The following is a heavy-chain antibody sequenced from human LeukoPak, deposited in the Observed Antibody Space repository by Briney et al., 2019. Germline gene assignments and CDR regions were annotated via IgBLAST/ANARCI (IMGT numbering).Heavy chain of an antibody. Sequence: SETLSLTCAVYGGSFSGYYWSWIRQPPGKGLEWIGEINHSGSTNYNPSLKSRVTISADTSKNQFSLKLSSVTAADTAVYYCARVSLLFYYYGMDVWGKGTTVTVSS. CDR2: INHSGST. J-gene: IGHJ6*04. V-gene: IGHV4-34*01. CDR3: ARVSLLFYYYGMDV. D-gene: IGHD2-15*01. CDR1: GGSFSGYY.